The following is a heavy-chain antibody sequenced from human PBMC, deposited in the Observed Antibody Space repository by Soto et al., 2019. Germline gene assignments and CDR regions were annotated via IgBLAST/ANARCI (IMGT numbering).Heavy chain of an antibody. Sequence: SETLSLTCTVSGGSISSSSYYWGWIRQPPGKGLEWIGSIYYSGSTYYNPSLKSRVTISVDTSKNQFSLKLSSVTAADTAVYYCARLDFWSGYYALFTPWGQGTLVTVSS. CDR2: IYYSGST. CDR1: GGSISSSSYY. V-gene: IGHV4-39*01. J-gene: IGHJ5*02. CDR3: ARLDFWSGYYALFTP. D-gene: IGHD3-3*01.